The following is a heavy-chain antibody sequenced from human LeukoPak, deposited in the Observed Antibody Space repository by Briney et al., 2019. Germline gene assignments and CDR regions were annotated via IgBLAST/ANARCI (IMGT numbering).Heavy chain of an antibody. CDR3: ARSWYGSGSYYSGMDV. Sequence: SQTLSLTCTVSGGSISSGDYYWSWIRQPPWKGLEWIGYIYYSGSTYYNPSLKSRVTISVDTSKNQFSLKLSSVTAANTAVYYCARSWYGSGSYYSGMDVWGQGTTVTVSS. J-gene: IGHJ6*02. V-gene: IGHV4-30-4*01. CDR2: IYYSGST. CDR1: GGSISSGDYY. D-gene: IGHD3-10*01.